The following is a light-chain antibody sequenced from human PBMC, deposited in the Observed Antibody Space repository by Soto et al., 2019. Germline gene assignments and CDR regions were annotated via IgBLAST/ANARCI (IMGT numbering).Light chain of an antibody. CDR3: EQYYSYWK. J-gene: IGKJ1*01. CDR1: QSIRSW. Sequence: DIQMTQYPSTLSASVGDRVIITCWASQSIRSWLAWYQQKPWKAPKLRISKASNLESGVQSSFSGSGSGTEFTLTVSSLQSNEFATYYYEQYYSYWKFGQGTKVEIK. CDR2: KAS. V-gene: IGKV1-5*03.